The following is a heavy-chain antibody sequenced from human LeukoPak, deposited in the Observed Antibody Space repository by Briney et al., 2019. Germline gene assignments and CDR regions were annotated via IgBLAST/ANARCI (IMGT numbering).Heavy chain of an antibody. D-gene: IGHD3-22*01. Sequence: GGSLRLSCAASGFTFSRHWMHWVRQAPGKGLVWISRINSDASDTNYADFVKGRFTISRDNAKNTVYLQINSLRDEDTAVYYCARGSTYYDSSGQVPFDYWGQGTLVTVSS. CDR3: ARGSTYYDSSGQVPFDY. V-gene: IGHV3-74*01. CDR1: GFTFSRHW. J-gene: IGHJ4*02. CDR2: INSDASDT.